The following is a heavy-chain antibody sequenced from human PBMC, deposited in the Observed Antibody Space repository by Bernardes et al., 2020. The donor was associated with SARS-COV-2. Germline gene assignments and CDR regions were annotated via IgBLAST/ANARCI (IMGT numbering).Heavy chain of an antibody. Sequence: GGSLRLSCAASGFTFSSYGMHWVRQAPGKGLEWVAVISYDGSNKYYADSVKGRFTISRDNSKNTLYLQMNSLRAEDTAVYYCAKNHHYYDSSGYLRWSDAFDIWGQGTMVTVSS. CDR3: AKNHHYYDSSGYLRWSDAFDI. V-gene: IGHV3-30*18. CDR1: GFTFSSYG. J-gene: IGHJ3*02. D-gene: IGHD3-22*01. CDR2: ISYDGSNK.